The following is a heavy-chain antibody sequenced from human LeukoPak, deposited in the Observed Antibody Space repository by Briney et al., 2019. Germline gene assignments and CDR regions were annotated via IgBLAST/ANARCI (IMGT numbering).Heavy chain of an antibody. D-gene: IGHD3-22*01. CDR1: GFTFSSYS. CDR2: ISSSSSYI. CDR3: ARDINYYDSSGYYYNPLFDY. V-gene: IGHV3-21*01. J-gene: IGHJ4*02. Sequence: GGSLRLSCSASGFTFSSYSMNWVRQTPGKGLEWVSSISSSSSYIYYADSVKGRFTISRDNAKNSLYLQMNSLRAEDTAVYYCARDINYYDSSGYYYNPLFDYWGQGTLVTVSS.